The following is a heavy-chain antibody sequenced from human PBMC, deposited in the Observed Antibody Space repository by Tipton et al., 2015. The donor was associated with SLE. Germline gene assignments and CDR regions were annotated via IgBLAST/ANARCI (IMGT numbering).Heavy chain of an antibody. V-gene: IGHV4-59*01. CDR1: GGSISSDY. Sequence: TLSLTCTVSGGSISSDYWTWIRQPPGKGLEWIGSIFYSGSTTYNPSLKSRVTMSVDTPKNQFSLKLTSVTAADTAVYYCARDRSAYYPYWYFDLWGRGTLVTVSS. CDR2: IFYSGST. J-gene: IGHJ2*01. D-gene: IGHD3-3*01. CDR3: ARDRSAYYPYWYFDL.